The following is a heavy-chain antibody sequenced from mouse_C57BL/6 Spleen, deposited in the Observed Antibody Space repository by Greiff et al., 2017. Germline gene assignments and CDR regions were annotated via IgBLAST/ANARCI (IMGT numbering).Heavy chain of an antibody. CDR3: TRDPPGPGAY. Sequence: EVMLVESGVGLVKPGGSLKLSCAASGFTFSSYAMSWVRQTPEKRLEWVAYISSGGDYIYYADTVKGRFTISRDNARNTLYLQMSSLKSEDTAMYYWTRDPPGPGAYWGQGTLVTVSA. V-gene: IGHV5-9-1*02. CDR1: GFTFSSYA. CDR2: ISSGGDYI. J-gene: IGHJ3*01.